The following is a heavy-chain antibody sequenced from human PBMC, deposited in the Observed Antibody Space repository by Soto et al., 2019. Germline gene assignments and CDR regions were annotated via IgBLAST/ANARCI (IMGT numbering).Heavy chain of an antibody. CDR3: AIYAAAGTPEA. V-gene: IGHV4-30-4*01. D-gene: IGHD6-13*01. J-gene: IGHJ4*03. CDR1: GGSISSGDYY. Sequence: SETLSLTCTVSGGSISSGDYYWSWIRQPPGKGLEWIGYIYYSVSTYYNPSLKSRVTISVDTSKNQFSLKLSSVTAADTAVYYCAIYAAAGTPEAWGQGNPVTVSS. CDR2: IYYSVST.